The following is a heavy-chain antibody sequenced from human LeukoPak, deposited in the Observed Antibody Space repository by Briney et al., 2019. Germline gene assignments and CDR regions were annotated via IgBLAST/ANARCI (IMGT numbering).Heavy chain of an antibody. CDR3: ARRTQYYYDSSGYYFDY. D-gene: IGHD3-22*01. J-gene: IGHJ4*02. V-gene: IGHV4-39*01. CDR2: IYYGGST. CDR1: GGSIRSSSYC. Sequence: SETLSLTCTVSGGSIRSSSYCWGWIRQPPGKGLEWIGSIYYGGSTYYNPSLKSRVTISVDTSKNQFSLKLSSVTAADTAVYYCARRTQYYYDSSGYYFDYWGRGTLVTVSS.